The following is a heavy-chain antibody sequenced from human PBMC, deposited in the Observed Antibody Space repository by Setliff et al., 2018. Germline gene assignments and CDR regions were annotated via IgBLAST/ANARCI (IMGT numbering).Heavy chain of an antibody. D-gene: IGHD3-10*01. V-gene: IGHV3-7*03. J-gene: IGHJ5*02. CDR2: IKQDGSEK. CDR1: GFTFSSYT. Sequence: PGGSLRLSCAVSGFTFSSYTMNWVRQAPGKGLEWVANIKQDGSEKYYVDSVKGRFTISRDNSKNTLYLQMNSLRAEDTAVYYCAKNGFGVVALGVNNWFDPWGQGTLVTVSS. CDR3: AKNGFGVVALGVNNWFDP.